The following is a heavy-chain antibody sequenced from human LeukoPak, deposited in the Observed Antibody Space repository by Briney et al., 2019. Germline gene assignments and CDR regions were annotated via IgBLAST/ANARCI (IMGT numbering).Heavy chain of an antibody. CDR1: GDSISNYY. CDR2: FYYTGST. V-gene: IGHV4-59*01. J-gene: IGHJ3*02. CDR3: ARASGVLRFLDWLGAFDI. Sequence: SETLSLTCTVSGDSISNYYWSWIRQPPGKGLEWIGYFYYTGSTNYNPSLKSRVTISVVTSKNQFSLKLSSVTAADTAVYYCARASGVLRFLDWLGAFDIWGQGTMVTVSS. D-gene: IGHD3-3*01.